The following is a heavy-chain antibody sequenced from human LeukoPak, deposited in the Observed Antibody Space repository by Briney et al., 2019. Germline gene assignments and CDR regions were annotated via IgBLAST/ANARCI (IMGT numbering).Heavy chain of an antibody. Sequence: SETLSLTCTVSGGSISSSSYYWGWIRQPPGKGLEWIGSIYYSGSTYFNPSLKSRVTISVDTSKNQFSLKLSSVTAADTAVYYCARQRGITMERFDPWGQGTLVTVSS. V-gene: IGHV4-39*01. CDR2: IYYSGST. CDR1: GGSISSSSYY. CDR3: ARQRGITMERFDP. D-gene: IGHD3-10*01. J-gene: IGHJ5*02.